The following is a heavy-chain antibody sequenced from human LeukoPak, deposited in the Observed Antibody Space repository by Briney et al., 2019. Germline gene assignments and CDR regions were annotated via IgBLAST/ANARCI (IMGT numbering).Heavy chain of an antibody. CDR1: GFTFSSYG. CDR3: ARGITGTTGFDY. J-gene: IGHJ4*02. Sequence: GGSLRLSCAASGFTFSSYGMHWVRQAPGKGLEWVAVIWYDGSNKYYADSVKGRFTISRDNSKNTLYLQMNSLRAEDTAVYYRARGITGTTGFDYWGQGTLVTVSS. V-gene: IGHV3-33*01. D-gene: IGHD1-7*01. CDR2: IWYDGSNK.